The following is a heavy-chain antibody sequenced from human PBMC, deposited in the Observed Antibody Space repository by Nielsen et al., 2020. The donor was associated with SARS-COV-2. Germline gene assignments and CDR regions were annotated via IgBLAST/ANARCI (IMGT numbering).Heavy chain of an antibody. J-gene: IGHJ6*03. Sequence: GESLKISCAASGFTFSSYAMSWVRQAPGKGLEWVSAISGSGGSTYYADSVKGRFTISRDNSKNTVDLQMNGLRADDTAVYYCANHHEGYYYYMDVWGKGTTVTVSS. V-gene: IGHV3-23*01. CDR3: ANHHEGYYYYMDV. CDR1: GFTFSSYA. CDR2: ISGSGGST. D-gene: IGHD1-14*01.